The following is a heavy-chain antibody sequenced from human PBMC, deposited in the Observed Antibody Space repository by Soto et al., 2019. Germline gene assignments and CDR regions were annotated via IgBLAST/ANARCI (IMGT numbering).Heavy chain of an antibody. CDR1: EFTFIGSG. CDR3: GTTGGY. V-gene: IGHV3-7*05. J-gene: IGHJ4*02. Sequence: EVQLVESGGGLVQPGGSLRLSCAASEFTFIGSGMKRVRQAPGRGLAWVDTIKQDGSEKYYVDSAKGRFTISRDTAKNSLYLQMNILSAEDTAVYYCGTTGGYLGQGTLVTVSS. D-gene: IGHD3-10*01. CDR2: IKQDGSEK.